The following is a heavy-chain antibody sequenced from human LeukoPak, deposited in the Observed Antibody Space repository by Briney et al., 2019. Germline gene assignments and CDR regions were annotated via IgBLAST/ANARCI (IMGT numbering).Heavy chain of an antibody. V-gene: IGHV4-39*07. Sequence: TSETLSLTCTVSSGSISSSSYYWGWIRQPPGKGLEWIGSIYYSGSTNYNPSLKSRVTISVDTSKNQFSLKLSSVTAADTAVYYCARVDRTVTTKLRYYYGMDVWGQGTTVTVSS. D-gene: IGHD4-17*01. J-gene: IGHJ6*02. CDR2: IYYSGST. CDR1: SGSISSSSYY. CDR3: ARVDRTVTTKLRYYYGMDV.